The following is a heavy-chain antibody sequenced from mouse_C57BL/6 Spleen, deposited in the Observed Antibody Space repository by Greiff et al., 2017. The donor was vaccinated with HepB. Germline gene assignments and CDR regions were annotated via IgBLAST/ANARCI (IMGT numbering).Heavy chain of an antibody. CDR3: ARGEDSGYTDFDY. D-gene: IGHD3-2*02. V-gene: IGHV1-55*01. CDR2: IYPGSGST. J-gene: IGHJ2*01. CDR1: GYTFTSYW. Sequence: QVQLQQPGAELVKPGASVKMSCKASGYTFTSYWITWVKQRPGQGLEWIGDIYPGSGSTNYNEKFKSKATLTVDTSSSTTSMQLSSLTSEDSAVYYCARGEDSGYTDFDYWGQGTTLTVSS.